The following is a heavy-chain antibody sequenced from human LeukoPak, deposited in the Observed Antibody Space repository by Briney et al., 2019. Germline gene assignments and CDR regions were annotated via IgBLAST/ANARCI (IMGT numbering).Heavy chain of an antibody. J-gene: IGHJ5*02. D-gene: IGHD2-15*01. Sequence: GGSLRLSCAASGFTFSSYWMHWVRQAPGKGLVWVSRINSDRSSTSYADSVKGRFTISRDNAKNPLYLQMNSLRAEDTAVYYCAIDGGVTARVYNLFDPWRGGTLVSVRS. CDR1: GFTFSSYW. CDR3: AIDGGVTARVYNLFDP. V-gene: IGHV3-74*01. CDR2: INSDRSST.